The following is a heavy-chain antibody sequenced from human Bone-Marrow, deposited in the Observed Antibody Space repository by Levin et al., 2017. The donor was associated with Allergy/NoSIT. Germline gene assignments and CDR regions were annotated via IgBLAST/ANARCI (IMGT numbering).Heavy chain of an antibody. D-gene: IGHD6-19*01. CDR1: GFTFNSYA. CDR3: AKGAGWVAGAVALI. J-gene: IGHJ4*02. V-gene: IGHV3-23*01. Sequence: GGSLRLSCAASGFTFNSYALSWVRQAPGKGLEWVSAISGSGSSTYYADSVKGRFTISRDNSKTTLYLQMNSMRAEDTAVYYCAKGAGWVAGAVALIWGQGTLVTVSS. CDR2: ISGSGSST.